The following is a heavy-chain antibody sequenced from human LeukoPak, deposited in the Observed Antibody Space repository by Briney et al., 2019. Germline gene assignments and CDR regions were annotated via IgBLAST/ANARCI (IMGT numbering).Heavy chain of an antibody. CDR2: IYHSGST. Sequence: PSETLSLTCAVSGGSISSGNWWSWVRQPPGKGLEWIGEIYHSGSTNYNPSLKSRVTISVDKSKNQFSLKLTSVTAADTAVYYCARDSSYYGSGSYPWGQGTLVTVSS. CDR3: ARDSSYYGSGSYP. D-gene: IGHD3-10*01. CDR1: GGSISSGNW. J-gene: IGHJ5*02. V-gene: IGHV4-4*02.